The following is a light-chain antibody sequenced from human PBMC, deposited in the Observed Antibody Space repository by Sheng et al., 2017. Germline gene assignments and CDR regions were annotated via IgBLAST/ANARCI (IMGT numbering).Light chain of an antibody. CDR1: QSISSW. CDR3: QQYNSYPLT. J-gene: IGKJ4*01. CDR2: KAS. Sequence: DIQMTQSPSTLSASVGDRVTITCRASQSISSWLAWYQQKPGKVPKLLIFKASSLQSGVPSRFSGSGSGTEFTLTISGLQPDDFATYYCQQYNSYPLTFGGGTKVEIK. V-gene: IGKV1-5*03.